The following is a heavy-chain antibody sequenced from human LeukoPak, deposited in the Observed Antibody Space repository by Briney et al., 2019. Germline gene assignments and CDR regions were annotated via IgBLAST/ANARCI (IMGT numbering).Heavy chain of an antibody. D-gene: IGHD3-10*01. CDR3: ARSEPFGELPGPRFDP. Sequence: ASVKVSCKASGYTFTGYYMHWVRQAPGQGLEWMGWINPNSGGTNYAQKFQSWVTMTRDTSISTAYMELSRLRSDDTAVYYCARSEPFGELPGPRFDPWGQGTLVTVSS. J-gene: IGHJ5*02. CDR2: INPNSGGT. V-gene: IGHV1-2*04. CDR1: GYTFTGYY.